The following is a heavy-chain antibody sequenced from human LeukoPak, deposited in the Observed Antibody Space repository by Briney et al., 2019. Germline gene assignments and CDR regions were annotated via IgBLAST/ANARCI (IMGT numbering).Heavy chain of an antibody. J-gene: IGHJ4*02. Sequence: WVRQPPGKGLKWIGSIYYSGNTYYNASLKSQVSISIDTSKNQFSLRLTSVTAADTAVYYCARQTGSGLFILPGGQGTLVTVSS. CDR3: ARQTGSGLFILP. CDR2: IYYSGNT. D-gene: IGHD3/OR15-3a*01. V-gene: IGHV4-39*01.